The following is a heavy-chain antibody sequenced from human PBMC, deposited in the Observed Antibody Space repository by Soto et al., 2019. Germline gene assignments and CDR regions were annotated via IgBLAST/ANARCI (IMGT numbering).Heavy chain of an antibody. J-gene: IGHJ4*02. V-gene: IGHV3-23*01. CDR2: ISGSGGST. Sequence: GGSLRLSCAASGFTFSSYAMSWVRQAPGKGLEWVSAISGSGGSTYYADSVKGRFTISRDNSKKTLYLQMNSLRAEDTAVYYCAKELTPGVVVPAAMREGYWGQGTLVTVSS. D-gene: IGHD2-2*01. CDR3: AKELTPGVVVPAAMREGY. CDR1: GFTFSSYA.